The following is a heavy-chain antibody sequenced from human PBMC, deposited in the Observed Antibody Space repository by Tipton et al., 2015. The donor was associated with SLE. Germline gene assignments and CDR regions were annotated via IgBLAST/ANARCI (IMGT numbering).Heavy chain of an antibody. V-gene: IGHV4-39*07. Sequence: TLSLTCTVSGGSISSSAYYWGWIRQPPGKGLEWIGNIHYSGNTYCNPSLKSRVTISLDTSKNQFSRKLSSVTAAYTAVFYCARVTWHSSGWYGWVDYWGQGFLVSFSS. D-gene: IGHD6-19*01. CDR2: IHYSGNT. CDR3: ARVTWHSSGWYGWVDY. CDR1: GGSISSSAYY. J-gene: IGHJ4*02.